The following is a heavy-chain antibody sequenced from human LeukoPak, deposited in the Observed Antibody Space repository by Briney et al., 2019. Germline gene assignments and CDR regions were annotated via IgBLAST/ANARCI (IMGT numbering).Heavy chain of an antibody. D-gene: IGHD3-3*01. CDR3: TVGYYDFWSGHYYMDV. J-gene: IGHJ6*03. V-gene: IGHV3-15*01. CDR2: IKSKTDGGTT. CDR1: GFTFSNAW. Sequence: PGGSLRLSCAASGFTFSNAWMSWVRQAPGKGLEWVGRIKSKTDGGTTDYAAPVKGRFTISRDDSKNTLYLQMNSLKAEDTAVYYCTVGYYDFWSGHYYMDVWGKGTTVTVSS.